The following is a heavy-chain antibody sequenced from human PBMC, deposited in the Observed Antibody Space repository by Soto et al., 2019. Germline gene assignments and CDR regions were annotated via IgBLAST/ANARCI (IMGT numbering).Heavy chain of an antibody. J-gene: IGHJ4*02. CDR2: ISSSSSYI. Sequence: PGGSLRLSCAASGFTFSSYSMNWVRQAPGKGLEWVSSISSSSSYIYYADSVKGRFTISRDNAKNSLYLQMNSLRAEDTAVYYCARDFGSRPPGFDYWGQGTLVTVSS. V-gene: IGHV3-21*01. CDR1: GFTFSSYS. CDR3: ARDFGSRPPGFDY. D-gene: IGHD2-15*01.